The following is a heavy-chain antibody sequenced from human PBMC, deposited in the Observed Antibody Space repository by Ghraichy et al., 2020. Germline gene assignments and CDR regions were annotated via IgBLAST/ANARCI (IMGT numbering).Heavy chain of an antibody. CDR3: ARGNRVGEYSSSYGYFDY. J-gene: IGHJ4*02. CDR2: IYYSGST. V-gene: IGHV4-59*01. Sequence: SETLSLTCTVSGGSISSYYWSWIRQPPGKGLEWIGYIYYSGSTNYNPSLKSRVTISVDTSKNQFSLKLSSVTAADTAVYYCARGNRVGEYSSSYGYFDYWGQGTLVTVSS. CDR1: GGSISSYY. D-gene: IGHD6-6*01.